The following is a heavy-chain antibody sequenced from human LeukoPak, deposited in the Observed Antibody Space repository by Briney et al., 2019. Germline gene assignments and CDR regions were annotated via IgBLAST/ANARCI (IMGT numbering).Heavy chain of an antibody. CDR1: GGTFSSYA. J-gene: IGHJ4*02. D-gene: IGHD3-22*01. CDR3: AREDRVDYYDSSGYLNYFDY. V-gene: IGHV1-69*04. CDR2: IIPILGIA. Sequence: ASVKVSCKASGGTFSSYAISWVRQAPGQGLEWMGRIIPILGIANYAQKFQGRVTITADNSTSTAYMELSSLRSEDTAVYYCAREDRVDYYDSSGYLNYFDYWGQGTLVTVSS.